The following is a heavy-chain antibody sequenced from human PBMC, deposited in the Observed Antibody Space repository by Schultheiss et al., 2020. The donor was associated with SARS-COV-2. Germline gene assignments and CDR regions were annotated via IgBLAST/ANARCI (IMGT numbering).Heavy chain of an antibody. CDR2: INPNTGDT. J-gene: IGHJ6*03. V-gene: IGHV1-2*02. CDR3: ARDRFQSDGIYYYYYMDV. Sequence: ASVKVSCKASGYTFTDYYMHWVRQAPGQGLECMGWINPNTGDTKYAHKFQGRVTMTRDTTINTAYMELSRLRSDDTAVYYCARDRFQSDGIYYYYYMDVWGKGTTVTVSS. CDR1: GYTFTDYY. D-gene: IGHD3-10*01.